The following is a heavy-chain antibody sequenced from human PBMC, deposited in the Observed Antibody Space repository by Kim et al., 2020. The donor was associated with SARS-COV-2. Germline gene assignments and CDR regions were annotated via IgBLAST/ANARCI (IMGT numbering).Heavy chain of an antibody. D-gene: IGHD2-15*01. CDR3: ARAHHVVVAAKHKLYYYYGRDV. V-gene: IGHV1-8*01. CDR2: MNPNSGNT. Sequence: ASVKVSCKASGYTFTSYDINWVRQATGQGLEWMGWMNPNSGNTGYAQKFQGRVTMTRNTSISTAYMELSSLRSEDTAVYYCARAHHVVVAAKHKLYYYYGRDVWGQGTTVTVSS. J-gene: IGHJ6*02. CDR1: GYTFTSYD.